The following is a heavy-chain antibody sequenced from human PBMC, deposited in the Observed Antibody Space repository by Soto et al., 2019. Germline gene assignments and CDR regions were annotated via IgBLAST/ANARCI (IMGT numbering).Heavy chain of an antibody. J-gene: IGHJ5*02. CDR3: AKAAYCGADCYSDSWFDP. CDR1: GFTFSNYA. CDR2: ISGRSDT. Sequence: EVQLLESGGDLVQPGGSLRLSCAASGFTFSNYAMSWVRQAPGKGLEWVSVISGRSDTYYADSVKGRFTISRDNSVDTLYLQMNSLRAEDTAIYYCAKAAYCGADCYSDSWFDPWGQGTLVTVSS. V-gene: IGHV3-23*01. D-gene: IGHD2-21*02.